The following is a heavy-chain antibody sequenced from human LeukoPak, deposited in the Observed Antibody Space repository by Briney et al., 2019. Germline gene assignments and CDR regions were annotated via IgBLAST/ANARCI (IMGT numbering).Heavy chain of an antibody. CDR2: INPIFGTA. CDR3: AREGNYDILTGYFSTYYYMDV. V-gene: IGHV1-69*05. Sequence: ASVKVSCKASGYTFTGYYMHWVRQAPGQGLEWMGWINPIFGTANYAQKFQGRVTITTDESTSTAYMELSSLRSEDTAVYYCAREGNYDILTGYFSTYYYMDVWGKGTTVTVSS. D-gene: IGHD3-9*01. J-gene: IGHJ6*03. CDR1: GYTFTGYY.